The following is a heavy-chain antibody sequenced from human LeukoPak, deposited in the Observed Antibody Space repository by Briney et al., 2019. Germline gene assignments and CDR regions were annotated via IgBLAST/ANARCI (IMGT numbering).Heavy chain of an antibody. Sequence: SETLSLTCTVSGGSITSSSYYWGWIRQPPGKGLQWIGSFYYSGSTYYNPSLKSRVTIYVDTSKNQFSLKLSSVTAADTAVYYCARGVVAAAGRTFDFWGQGTLVTVSS. CDR1: GGSITSSSYY. J-gene: IGHJ4*02. V-gene: IGHV4-39*07. CDR2: FYYSGST. CDR3: ARGVVAAAGRTFDF. D-gene: IGHD6-13*01.